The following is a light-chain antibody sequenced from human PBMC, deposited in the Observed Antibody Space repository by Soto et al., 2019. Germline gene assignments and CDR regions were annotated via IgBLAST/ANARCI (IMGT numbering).Light chain of an antibody. J-gene: IGLJ1*01. CDR2: EVS. V-gene: IGLV2-23*02. CDR3: CSYAGSSTYV. Sequence: QSALTHPASVSGSPGQSITISCTGNSSEVGRYKLVSWYQQHPGKAPKLIIYEVSKRPSGVSNRFSGSKSGNTASLTISGLQAEDEADYYCCSYAGSSTYVFGTGTKVTVL. CDR1: SSEVGRYKL.